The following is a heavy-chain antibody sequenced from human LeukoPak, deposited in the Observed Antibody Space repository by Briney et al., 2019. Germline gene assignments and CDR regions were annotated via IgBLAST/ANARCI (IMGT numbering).Heavy chain of an antibody. J-gene: IGHJ1*01. Sequence: GGSLRLSCAASGFTFSSYAMHWVRQAPGKGLEWVAVIWYDGSNKYYADSVKGRFTISRDSSKNTLYLQMNSLRAEDTAVYYCARDAGYDFWSGYYTKYFQHWGRGTLVTVSS. CDR1: GFTFSSYA. D-gene: IGHD3-3*01. CDR2: IWYDGSNK. CDR3: ARDAGYDFWSGYYTKYFQH. V-gene: IGHV3-33*08.